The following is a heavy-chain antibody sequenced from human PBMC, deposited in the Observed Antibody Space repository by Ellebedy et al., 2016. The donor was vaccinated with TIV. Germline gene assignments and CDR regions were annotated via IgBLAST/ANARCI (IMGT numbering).Heavy chain of an antibody. CDR2: ISWNSGRI. J-gene: IGHJ4*02. D-gene: IGHD1-1*01. Sequence: SLKISCVASGFIFDDYAMHWVRQSPGKGLEWVSGISWNSGRIGFVDSVKGRFTISRDNAKNSLYLQMNSLRAEDTAVYYCTRENWYIDYWGQGTLVTVSS. CDR3: TRENWYIDY. V-gene: IGHV3-9*01. CDR1: GFIFDDYA.